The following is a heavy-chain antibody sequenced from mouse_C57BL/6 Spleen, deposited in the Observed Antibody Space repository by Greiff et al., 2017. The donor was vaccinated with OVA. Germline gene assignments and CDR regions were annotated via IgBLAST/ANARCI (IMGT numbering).Heavy chain of an antibody. D-gene: IGHD2-4*01. CDR2: IWSGGST. V-gene: IGHV2-5*01. J-gene: IGHJ4*01. CDR1: GFSFTSYG. Sequence: VKLVESGPGLVQPSQRLSITCTVSGFSFTSYGVHWVRQSPGKGLEWLGVIWSGGSTDYNAAFMSRLSITKDNSKSQVFFKMNSLQADDTAIYYCAKNRDDYDSYAMDYWGQGTSVTVSS. CDR3: AKNRDDYDSYAMDY.